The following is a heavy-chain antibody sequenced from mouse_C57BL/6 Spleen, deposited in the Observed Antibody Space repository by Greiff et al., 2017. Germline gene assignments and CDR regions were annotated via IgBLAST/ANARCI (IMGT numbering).Heavy chain of an antibody. CDR3: ARWDYGSSLFAY. J-gene: IGHJ3*01. V-gene: IGHV1-82*01. Sequence: QVQLQQSGPELVKPGASVKISCKASGYAFSSSWMNWVKQRPGKGLEWIGRIYPGDGDTNYNGKFKGKATLTADKASSTAYMQLSSLTSEDSAVYFCARWDYGSSLFAYWGQGTLVTVAA. CDR1: GYAFSSSW. D-gene: IGHD1-1*01. CDR2: IYPGDGDT.